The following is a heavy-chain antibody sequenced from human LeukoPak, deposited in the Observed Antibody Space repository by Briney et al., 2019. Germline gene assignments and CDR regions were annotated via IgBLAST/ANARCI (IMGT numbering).Heavy chain of an antibody. V-gene: IGHV4-34*01. CDR3: ARSRQVGTAMVVSRYDY. D-gene: IGHD5-18*01. Sequence: SETLSLTCAVSGGSFSAYYWSWIRQPPGKGLEWIGEINHSGSTNYNPSLKSRVTISVDTSKNQFSLKLSSVTAADTAVYYCARSRQVGTAMVVSRYDYWGQGTLVTVSS. CDR1: GGSFSAYY. CDR2: INHSGST. J-gene: IGHJ4*02.